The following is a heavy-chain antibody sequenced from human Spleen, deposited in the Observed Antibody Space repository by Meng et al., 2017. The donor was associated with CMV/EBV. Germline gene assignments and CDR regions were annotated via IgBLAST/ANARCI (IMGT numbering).Heavy chain of an antibody. J-gene: IGHJ4*02. D-gene: IGHD5-24*01. CDR2: ISGYNGDT. CDR3: ARSVEMATIYDY. Sequence: ASVKVSCKASGYAFTTYGITWLRQAPGQRLECMGWISGYNGDTDYAQKLQGRFTMTRDTSTSTAYMELRSLRSDDTAVYFCARSVEMATIYDYWDQGTLVTVSS. V-gene: IGHV1-18*01. CDR1: GYAFTTYG.